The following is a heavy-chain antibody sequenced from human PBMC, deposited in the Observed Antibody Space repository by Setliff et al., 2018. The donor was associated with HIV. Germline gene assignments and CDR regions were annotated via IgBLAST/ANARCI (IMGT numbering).Heavy chain of an antibody. CDR1: GFTFSNYW. CDR3: ANLWEVGA. Sequence: PGGSLRLSCAASGFTFSNYWMDWVRQAPGKGLEWVATIKQDGSEIYYMDSVKGRFTISRDNARTSLFLEMRSLRDEDTAVYLCANLWEVGAWGQGTLVTVSS. V-gene: IGHV3-7*03. D-gene: IGHD1-26*01. CDR2: IKQDGSEI. J-gene: IGHJ5*02.